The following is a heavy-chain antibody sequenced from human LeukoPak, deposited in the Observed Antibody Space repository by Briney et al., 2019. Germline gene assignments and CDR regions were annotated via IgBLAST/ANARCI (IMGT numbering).Heavy chain of an antibody. D-gene: IGHD1-7*01. J-gene: IGHJ4*02. CDR2: ISSSSSYI. V-gene: IGHV3-21*01. Sequence: GGSLILSCAASGFTFSSYSMNWVRQAPGKGLEWVSSISSSSSYIYYADSVKGRFTISRDNAKNSLYLQMNSLRAEDTAVYYCARSGGELPIYWGQGTLVTVSS. CDR1: GFTFSSYS. CDR3: ARSGGELPIY.